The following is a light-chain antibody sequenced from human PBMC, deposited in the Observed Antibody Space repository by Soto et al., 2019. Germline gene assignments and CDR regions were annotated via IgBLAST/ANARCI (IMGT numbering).Light chain of an antibody. CDR2: EAT. J-gene: IGKJ5*01. V-gene: IGKV1-12*01. CDR1: QRLNY. CDR3: QQANSFPIT. Sequence: DIQMTQSPSSVSASVGDRVTITCRASQRLNYLAWYQQKPGKAPKLLIYEATNLQSGVPPRFSGSGSGTDFTLTISSLQPEDFATYFCQQANSFPITSGQGTRLEIK.